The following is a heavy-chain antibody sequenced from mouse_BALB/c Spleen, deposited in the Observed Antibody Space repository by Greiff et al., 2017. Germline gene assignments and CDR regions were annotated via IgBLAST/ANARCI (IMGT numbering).Heavy chain of an antibody. V-gene: IGHV1-80*01. J-gene: IGHJ4*01. CDR1: GYAFSSYW. D-gene: IGHD2-10*01. Sequence: VKLMESGAELVRPGSSVKISCKASGYAFSSYWMNWVKQRPGQGLEWIGQIYPGDGDTNYNGKFKGKATLTADKSSSTAYMQLSSLTSEDSAVYYCTMSAYYGNYGAMDYWGQGTSVTVSS. CDR2: IYPGDGDT. CDR3: TMSAYYGNYGAMDY.